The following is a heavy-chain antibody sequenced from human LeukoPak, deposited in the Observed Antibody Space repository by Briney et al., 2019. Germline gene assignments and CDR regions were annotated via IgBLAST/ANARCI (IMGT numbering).Heavy chain of an antibody. CDR2: IDTAGDT. D-gene: IGHD1-1*01. Sequence: PGGSLRLSCAASGFTFSDYDMHWVRQATGKGLEWVSAIDTAGDTYYTGSVKGRFTISRENAKNSLYLQMNSLRAGDTAVYYCARVAKERVGGVYYFDYWGQGTLVTVS. V-gene: IGHV3-13*01. CDR1: GFTFSDYD. J-gene: IGHJ4*02. CDR3: ARVAKERVGGVYYFDY.